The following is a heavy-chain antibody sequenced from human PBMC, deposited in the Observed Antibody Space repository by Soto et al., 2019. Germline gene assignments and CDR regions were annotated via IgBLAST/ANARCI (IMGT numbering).Heavy chain of an antibody. CDR2: INHSGST. CDR1: GGSFSGYY. CDR3: ARDFGYSSSWYVAVESYYYYGMDV. Sequence: TSETLSLTCAVYGGSFSGYYWSWIRQPPGKGLEWIGEINHSGSTNYNPSLKSRVTISVDTSKNQFSLKLSSVTAADTAVYYCARDFGYSSSWYVAVESYYYYGMDVWGQGTTVTVSS. J-gene: IGHJ6*02. V-gene: IGHV4-34*01. D-gene: IGHD6-13*01.